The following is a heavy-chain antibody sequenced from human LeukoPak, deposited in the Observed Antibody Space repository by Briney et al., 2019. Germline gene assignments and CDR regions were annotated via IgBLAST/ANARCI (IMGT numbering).Heavy chain of an antibody. D-gene: IGHD3-22*01. V-gene: IGHV1-2*02. CDR1: GYTFTGYY. Sequence: VASVKVSCKASGYTFTGYYMHWVRQAPGQGLGWMGWINPNSGGTNYAQKFQGRVTMTRDTSISTAYMELSRLRSDDTAVYYCARDSYYDSSGYYSSEYFQHWGQGTLVTVSS. J-gene: IGHJ1*01. CDR3: ARDSYYDSSGYYSSEYFQH. CDR2: INPNSGGT.